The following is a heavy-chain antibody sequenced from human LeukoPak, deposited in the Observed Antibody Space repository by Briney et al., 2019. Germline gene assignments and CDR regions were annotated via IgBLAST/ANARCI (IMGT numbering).Heavy chain of an antibody. CDR2: ISGSGGST. Sequence: GGSLRLSCAASGFTFSSYAMSSVRQAPGEGLEWVSAISGSGGSTYYADSVKGRFTISRDNSKNTLYLQMNSLRAEDTAVYYCAKINGYYGSGSPFDYWGQGTLVTVSS. CDR3: AKINGYYGSGSPFDY. D-gene: IGHD3-10*01. CDR1: GFTFSSYA. V-gene: IGHV3-23*01. J-gene: IGHJ4*02.